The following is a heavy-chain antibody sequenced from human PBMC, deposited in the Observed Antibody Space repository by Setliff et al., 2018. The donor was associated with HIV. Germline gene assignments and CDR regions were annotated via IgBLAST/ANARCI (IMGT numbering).Heavy chain of an antibody. D-gene: IGHD3-16*01. J-gene: IGHJ4*02. CDR3: ARDLVGKNYVDY. CDR2: FHYSGST. CDR1: GGSISSTTYY. V-gene: IGHV4-39*02. Sequence: PSETLSLTCTVSGGSISSTTYYWGWIRQPPGKGLEWIGSFHYSGSTSYNPSLRSRVTIDVDTSKNHFSLRLTSVTAADTAVYYCARDLVGKNYVDYWGQGTLVTVSS.